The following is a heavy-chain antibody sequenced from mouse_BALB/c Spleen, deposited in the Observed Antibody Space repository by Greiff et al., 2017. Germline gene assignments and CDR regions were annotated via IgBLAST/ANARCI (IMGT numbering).Heavy chain of an antibody. J-gene: IGHJ1*01. CDR1: GYTFTSYY. D-gene: IGHD1-1*01. CDR2: INPSNGGT. V-gene: IGHV1S81*02. Sequence: VQLQESGAELVKPGASVKLSCKASGYTFTSYYMYWVKQRPGQGLEWIGEINPSNGGTNFNEKFKSKATLTVDKSSSTAYMQLSSLTSEDSAVYYCTRGGDYYGSPAWYFDVWGAGTTVTVSS. CDR3: TRGGDYYGSPAWYFDV.